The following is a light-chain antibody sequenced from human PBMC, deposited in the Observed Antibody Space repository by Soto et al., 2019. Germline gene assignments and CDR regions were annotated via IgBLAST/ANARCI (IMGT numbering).Light chain of an antibody. Sequence: EIGLTQSPGTLSLSPGERATLSGRAGQRITNSALAWYQQKRGQAPRLLVFGASNRPTGVPERFSGSGSGADFTLTITGLEPEDCAVYYCHQYGTSPWTFGQGTNVEIK. CDR2: GAS. J-gene: IGKJ1*01. V-gene: IGKV3-20*01. CDR3: HQYGTSPWT. CDR1: QRITNSA.